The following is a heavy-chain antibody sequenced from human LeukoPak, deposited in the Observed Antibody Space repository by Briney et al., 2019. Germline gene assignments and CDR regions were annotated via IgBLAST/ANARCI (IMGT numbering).Heavy chain of an antibody. CDR3: AKDWSTTVIHNWFDP. D-gene: IGHD4-17*01. V-gene: IGHV3-30*18. CDR2: ISYDGSNK. J-gene: IGHJ5*02. Sequence: PGRSLRLSCAASGFTFSSYGMHWVRQAPGKRLGWVAVISYDGSNKYYADSVKGRFTISRDNSKNTLYLQMNSLRAEDTAVYYCAKDWSTTVIHNWFDPWGRGTLVTVSS. CDR1: GFTFSSYG.